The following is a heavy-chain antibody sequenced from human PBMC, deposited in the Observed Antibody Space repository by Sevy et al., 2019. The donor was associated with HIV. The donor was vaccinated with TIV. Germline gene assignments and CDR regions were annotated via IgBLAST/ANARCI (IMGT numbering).Heavy chain of an antibody. D-gene: IGHD1-1*01. CDR3: ATVKVYLQRKYFDY. CDR2: IKTKTDGGTT. V-gene: IGHV3-15*01. CDR1: GFTFNNAW. Sequence: GGSLRLSCAASGFTFNNAWMSWVRQAPGKGLEWVGLIKTKTDGGTTDYAAPVKGRFIISRDDSKNMLYLQMNSLKNEDTAVYYCATVKVYLQRKYFDYWGQGTLVTVSS. J-gene: IGHJ4*02.